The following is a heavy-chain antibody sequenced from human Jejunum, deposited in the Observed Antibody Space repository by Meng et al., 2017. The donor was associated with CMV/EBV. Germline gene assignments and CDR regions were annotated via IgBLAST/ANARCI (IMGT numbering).Heavy chain of an antibody. CDR1: GGSFSNYY. CDR2: IHPSGST. J-gene: IGHJ5*02. D-gene: IGHD5-24*01. V-gene: IGHV4-34*01. Sequence: VQLPPWVAGLLKPSETLSLTCGFYGGSFSNYYWSWIRQSPGKGLEWIGEIHPSGSTYYNPSLNSRVTMSVDTSKNQFSPNLRSVTAADTAVYYCSRGADAYKSGRSWGQGTLVTVSS. CDR3: SRGADAYKSGRS.